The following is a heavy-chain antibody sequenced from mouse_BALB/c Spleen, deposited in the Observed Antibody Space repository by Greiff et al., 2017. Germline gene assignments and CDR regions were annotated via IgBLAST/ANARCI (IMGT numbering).Heavy chain of an antibody. V-gene: IGHV1S56*01. CDR1: GYTFTSYY. J-gene: IGHJ4*01. Sequence: QVHVKQSGPELVKPGASVRISCKASGYTFTSYYIHWVKQRPGQGLEWIGWIYPGNVNTKYNEKFKGKATLTADKSSSTAYMQLSSLTSEDSAVYFCARSDNYRYDRYYAMDYWGQGTSVTVSS. D-gene: IGHD2-14*01. CDR3: ARSDNYRYDRYYAMDY. CDR2: IYPGNVNT.